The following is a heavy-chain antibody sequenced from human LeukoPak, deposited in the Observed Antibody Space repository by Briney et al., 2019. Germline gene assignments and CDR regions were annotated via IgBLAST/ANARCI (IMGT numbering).Heavy chain of an antibody. V-gene: IGHV3-7*01. CDR1: GFTFSGYS. J-gene: IGHJ4*02. CDR3: ARVIAGAIDY. Sequence: GGSLRLSCAASGFTFSGYSMTWVRQAPGKGLEWVANVAPDGSAQNYVDSLEGRFTISRDNPNNSLYLQMHSLRAEDAAVYHCARVIAGAIDYWGQGTLVTVSS. CDR2: VAPDGSAQ. D-gene: IGHD2-15*01.